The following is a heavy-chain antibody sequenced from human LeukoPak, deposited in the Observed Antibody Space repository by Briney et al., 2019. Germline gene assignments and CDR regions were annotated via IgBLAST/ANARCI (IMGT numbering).Heavy chain of an antibody. Sequence: PVKVSCKASGGTFSSYAISWVRQAPGQGLEWMGGIIPIFGTANYAQKFQGRVTITADESTSTAYMELSSLRSEDTAVYYCAESHRGTANLDYWGQGTLVTVSS. CDR1: GGTFSSYA. CDR3: AESHRGTANLDY. V-gene: IGHV1-69*01. J-gene: IGHJ4*02. D-gene: IGHD3-10*01. CDR2: IIPIFGTA.